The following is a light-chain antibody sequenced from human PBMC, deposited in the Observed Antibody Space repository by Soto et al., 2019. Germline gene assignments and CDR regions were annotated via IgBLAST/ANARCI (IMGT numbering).Light chain of an antibody. CDR1: TGDVGAYNY. CDR2: EVS. CDR3: SSFTTSTTLV. V-gene: IGLV2-14*01. Sequence: QSALTQPASVSGSPGQSITISCTGTTGDVGAYNYVSWYQQHPGKAPRVMIYEVSYRPSGVSNRFSGSRSGNTASLIISGLQAEDEADYYCSSFTTSTTLVFGTGTKVTVL. J-gene: IGLJ1*01.